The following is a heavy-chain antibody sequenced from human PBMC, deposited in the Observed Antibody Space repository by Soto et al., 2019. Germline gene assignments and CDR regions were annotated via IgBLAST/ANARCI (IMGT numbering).Heavy chain of an antibody. V-gene: IGHV4-59*08. CDR3: VRQGIDYIHGLVEV. CDR1: SGPDRSHN. J-gene: IGHJ6*02. Sequence: SETLSLTCTVSSGPDRSHNWGWIRQPPGRGLEWIGYVYYTGDTAYNPSLRGRVTISADTSTNDISLTLNSVTAADTAVYYCVRQGIDYIHGLVEVWGQGTTVTVSS. CDR2: VYYTGDT. D-gene: IGHD4-4*01.